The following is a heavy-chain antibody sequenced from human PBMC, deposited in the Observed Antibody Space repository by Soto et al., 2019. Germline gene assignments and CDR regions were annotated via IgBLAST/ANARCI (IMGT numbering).Heavy chain of an antibody. CDR2: IFDSGTT. D-gene: IGHD7-27*01. Sequence: PSETQSLTCTVSGGSITSDYSCWSWIRQPPGEGLEWIGHIFDSGTTYTNPSLRSQVAISLDTSKNHFSLTLSSVTAADTAVYYCARGPSGDKVHYWGQGALVTVS. CDR1: GGSITSDYSC. V-gene: IGHV4-30-4*01. CDR3: ARGPSGDKVHY. J-gene: IGHJ4*02.